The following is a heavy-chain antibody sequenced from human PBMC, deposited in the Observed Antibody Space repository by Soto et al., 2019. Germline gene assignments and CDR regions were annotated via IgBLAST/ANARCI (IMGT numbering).Heavy chain of an antibody. Sequence: SETLSLTCTVSGGSISSYYWSWIRQPPGKGLEWIGYIYYSGSTNYNPSLKSRVTISVDTSKNQFSLKLSSVTAADTAVYYCARSGGYFDWLLGFPPYGMDVWGQGTTVTVSS. V-gene: IGHV4-59*01. CDR2: IYYSGST. D-gene: IGHD3-9*01. CDR1: GGSISSYY. J-gene: IGHJ6*02. CDR3: ARSGGYFDWLLGFPPYGMDV.